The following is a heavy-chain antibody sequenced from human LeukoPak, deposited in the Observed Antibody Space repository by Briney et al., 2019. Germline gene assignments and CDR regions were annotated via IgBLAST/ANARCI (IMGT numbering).Heavy chain of an antibody. CDR3: ARDMRIQLWLRFDP. CDR2: ISSSGSTI. J-gene: IGHJ5*02. V-gene: IGHV3-11*01. Sequence: GGSLRLSCAASGFTFSDYYMSWTRQAPGKGLEWVSYISSSGSTIYYADSVKGRFTISRDNAKNSLYLQMNSLRAEDTAVYYCARDMRIQLWLRFDPWGQGTLVTVSS. CDR1: GFTFSDYY. D-gene: IGHD5-18*01.